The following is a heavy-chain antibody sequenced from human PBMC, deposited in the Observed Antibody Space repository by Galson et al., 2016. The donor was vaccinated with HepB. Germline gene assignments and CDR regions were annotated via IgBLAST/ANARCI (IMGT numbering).Heavy chain of an antibody. V-gene: IGHV3-15*01. CDR1: GFTFSNVW. J-gene: IGHJ4*02. CDR2: IRSKTAGGTT. Sequence: SLRLSCAASGFTFSNVWMNWVRQAPGKGLEWVGRIRSKTAGGTTDYAAPVKGRFTVSREDSKHTLFLQMSSLETDDTAVYYCATEVFGMPFNSDYWGQGTVVTVSS. D-gene: IGHD2-2*01. CDR3: ATEVFGMPFNSDY.